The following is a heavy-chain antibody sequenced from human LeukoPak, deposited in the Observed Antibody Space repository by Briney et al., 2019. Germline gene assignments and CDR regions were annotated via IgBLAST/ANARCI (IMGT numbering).Heavy chain of an antibody. D-gene: IGHD2-15*01. CDR1: GFTFSGFW. Sequence: PGGSLRLSCAVSGFTFSGFWMSWSRQAPGKGLEWVASINSDGSEGYYADVVKGRFTISRDNAKNSLYLQINSLRAEDTAVYYCARGGSGYCSAGSCYPIDYWGQGTLVTVSS. J-gene: IGHJ4*02. V-gene: IGHV3-7*01. CDR2: INSDGSEG. CDR3: ARGGSGYCSAGSCYPIDY.